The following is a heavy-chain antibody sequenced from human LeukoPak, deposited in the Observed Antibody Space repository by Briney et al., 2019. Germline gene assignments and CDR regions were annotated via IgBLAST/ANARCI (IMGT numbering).Heavy chain of an antibody. CDR2: IYPGDSDT. CDR1: GYSFTSYW. Sequence: GESLKISCKGSGYSFTSYWIGWVRQMPGKGLEWMGIIYPGDSDTRYSPSFQGQVTISADKSISTAYLQWSSLKASDTAMYYCARGGVGYFDWLLSLYCWGRGTLVTVSS. J-gene: IGHJ4*02. D-gene: IGHD3-9*01. V-gene: IGHV5-51*01. CDR3: ARGGVGYFDWLLSLYC.